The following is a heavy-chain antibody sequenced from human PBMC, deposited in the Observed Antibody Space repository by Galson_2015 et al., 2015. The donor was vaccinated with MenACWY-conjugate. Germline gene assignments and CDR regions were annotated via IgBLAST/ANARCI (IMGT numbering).Heavy chain of an antibody. D-gene: IGHD4-23*01. Sequence: SETLSLTCTVSGGSISTFYWSWIRQSPGKGLGWIGYIYHTGITYYNPSLKSRVSISVDTAMDQFSLKVNSVTPADTAVYFCARAGGWVGTANYWGQGILVTVSS. CDR1: GGSISTFY. CDR2: IYHTGIT. J-gene: IGHJ4*02. V-gene: IGHV4-59*01. CDR3: ARAGGWVGTANY.